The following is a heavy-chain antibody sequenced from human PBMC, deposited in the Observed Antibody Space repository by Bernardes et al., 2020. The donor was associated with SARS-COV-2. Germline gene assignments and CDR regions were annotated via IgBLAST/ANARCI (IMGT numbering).Heavy chain of an antibody. J-gene: IGHJ2*01. CDR2: VYTSGST. Sequence: SETLSLTCTVSGDSLGNYYWNWIRQPAGKGLEWIGRVYTSGSTNYNPSLKSRVTMSVDTSKKQFSLRLNSVTVADTAIYYCARVTPILYRDYDATLWYFDLWGRGTLVTVSS. V-gene: IGHV4-4*07. CDR3: ARVTPILYRDYDATLWYFDL. D-gene: IGHD5-12*01. CDR1: GDSLGNYY.